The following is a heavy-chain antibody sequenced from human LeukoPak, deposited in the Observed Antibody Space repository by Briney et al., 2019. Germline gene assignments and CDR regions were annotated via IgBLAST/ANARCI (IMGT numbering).Heavy chain of an antibody. Sequence: PGGSLRLSCAASGFTFTTYNMHWVRQAPGKGLEWMAFISYGGVFKQYADSVKGRFTISRDNAKNSLYLQMNSLRAEDTAVYYCARDIGDYGDYFDYWGQGTLVTVSS. J-gene: IGHJ4*02. CDR2: ISYGGVFK. V-gene: IGHV3-30*12. D-gene: IGHD4-17*01. CDR3: ARDIGDYGDYFDY. CDR1: GFTFTTYN.